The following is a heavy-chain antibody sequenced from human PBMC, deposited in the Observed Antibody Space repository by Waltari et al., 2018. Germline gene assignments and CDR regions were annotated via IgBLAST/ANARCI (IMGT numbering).Heavy chain of an antibody. CDR3: YSSTIRDDYYYYYGMDV. D-gene: IGHD6-13*01. CDR2: IYYSGSN. V-gene: IGHV4-39*07. Sequence: QLQLQESGPGLVKPSETLSLTCTVSGGSISSSSYYWGWIRQPPGKGLEWIGSIYYSGSNYYNPSLKSRVTISVDTSKNQFSLKLSSVTAADTAVYYCYSSTIRDDYYYYYGMDVWGQGTTVTVSS. CDR1: GGSISSSSYY. J-gene: IGHJ6*02.